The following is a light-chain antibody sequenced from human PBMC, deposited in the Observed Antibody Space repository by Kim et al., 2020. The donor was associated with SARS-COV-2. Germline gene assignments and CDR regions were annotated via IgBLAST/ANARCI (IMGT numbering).Light chain of an antibody. CDR2: GAS. CDR3: QQYYKTSMYT. CDR1: QGIINF. J-gene: IGKJ2*01. V-gene: IGKV1-NL1*01. Sequence: DIQMTQSPSSLSASVGDRVTITCRASQGIINFLAWYQHKPGKAPKLLLYGASRLESGVPSRFSGSGSGTDFTLTISSLQPEDFATYYCQQYYKTSMYTFGQGTKLEIK.